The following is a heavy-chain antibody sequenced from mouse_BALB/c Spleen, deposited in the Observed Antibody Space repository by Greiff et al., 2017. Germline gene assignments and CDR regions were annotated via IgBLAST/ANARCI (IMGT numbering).Heavy chain of an antibody. CDR1: GFAFSSYD. Sequence: EVKLQESGGGLVKPGGSLKLSCAASGFAFSSYDMSWVRQTPEKRLEWVAYISSGGGSTYYPDTVKGRFTISRDNAKNTLYLQMSSLKSEDTAMYYCARLPEAWFAYWGQGTLVTVSA. CDR3: ARLPEAWFAY. V-gene: IGHV5-12-1*01. CDR2: ISSGGGST. J-gene: IGHJ3*01.